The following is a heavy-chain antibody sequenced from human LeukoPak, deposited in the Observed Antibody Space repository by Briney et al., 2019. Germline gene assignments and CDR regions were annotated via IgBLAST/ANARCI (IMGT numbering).Heavy chain of an antibody. CDR1: GFTFSSYW. J-gene: IGHJ4*02. V-gene: IGHV3-74*01. D-gene: IGHD3-10*01. CDR3: ARHMTWGARGPFDY. CDR2: INSDGSST. Sequence: GGSLRLSCVVSGFTFSSYWMHWVRQAPGKGLVWVSRINSDGSSTSYADSVKGRFTISRDIAKNTLYLQMNSLRAEDTAVYYCARHMTWGARGPFDYWGQGTLVTASS.